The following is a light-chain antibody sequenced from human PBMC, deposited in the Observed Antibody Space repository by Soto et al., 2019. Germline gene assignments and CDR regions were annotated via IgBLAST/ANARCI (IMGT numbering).Light chain of an antibody. J-gene: IGLJ2*01. CDR2: NNN. CDR3: AAWDDSLTGVV. CDR1: SSNIGNNP. V-gene: IGLV1-44*01. Sequence: QSVLTQPPSASGTPGQRVTISCSGSSSNIGNNPVNWYQQLPGTAPKLLIYNNNQRPSGVPDRFSGSKSGTSASLAISGLQSEDEADYYCAAWDDSLTGVVFGGGTKLTVL.